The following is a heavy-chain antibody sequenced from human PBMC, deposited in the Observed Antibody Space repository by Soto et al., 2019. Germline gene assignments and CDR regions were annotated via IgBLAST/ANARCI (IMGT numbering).Heavy chain of an antibody. V-gene: IGHV2-5*02. D-gene: IGHD6-19*01. J-gene: IGHJ4*02. Sequence: QITLKESGPTLVKPTQTLTLTCTFSGFSLSSTRMAVGWIRQPPGKALEWLALIYWDDDKRYSPFLKSRLTINKDPSNNQVVLTISNMDPVDTARYYCAHIVVAGLGYYFDYWGQGTLVTVSS. CDR1: GFSLSSTRMA. CDR3: AHIVVAGLGYYFDY. CDR2: IYWDDDK.